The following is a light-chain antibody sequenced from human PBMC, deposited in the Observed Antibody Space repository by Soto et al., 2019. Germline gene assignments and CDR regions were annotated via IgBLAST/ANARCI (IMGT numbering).Light chain of an antibody. CDR1: QSISSY. CDR3: QQSYSTPRT. Sequence: DIQMTQSPSSLSASVGERVTITCRASQSISSYLNWYQQKPGKAPKLLIYAASSLQSGVPSRFSGSGSGTDFTLTISSLQPEDFATYYCQQSYSTPRTFGQGTKGDIK. V-gene: IGKV1-39*01. CDR2: AAS. J-gene: IGKJ1*01.